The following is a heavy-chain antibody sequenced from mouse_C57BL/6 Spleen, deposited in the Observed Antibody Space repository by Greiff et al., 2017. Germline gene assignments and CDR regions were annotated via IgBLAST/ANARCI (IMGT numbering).Heavy chain of an antibody. CDR2: INYDGSST. D-gene: IGHD1-2*01. J-gene: IGHJ4*01. CDR3: ARESGYGGGAMDY. V-gene: IGHV5-16*01. Sequence: EVKVVESEGGLVQPGSSMKLSCTASGFTFSDYYMAWVRQVPEKGLEWVANINYDGSSTYYLDSLKSRFIISRDNAKNILYLQMSSLKSEDTATYYCARESGYGGGAMDYWGQGTSVTVSS. CDR1: GFTFSDYY.